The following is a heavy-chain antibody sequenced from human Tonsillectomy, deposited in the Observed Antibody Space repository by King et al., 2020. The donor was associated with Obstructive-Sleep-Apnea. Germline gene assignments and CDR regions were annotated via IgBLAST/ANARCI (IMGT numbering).Heavy chain of an antibody. V-gene: IGHV3-15*01. J-gene: IGHJ4*02. CDR1: GFTFSNAW. CDR3: TTDPGMGRGVIGGPY. D-gene: IGHD3-10*01. Sequence: VQLVESGGGLVKPGGSLRLSCAASGFTFSNAWMSWVRQAPGKGLEWVGRIKSKTDGGTTDYAAPVKGRFTISRDDSKNTLYLQMNSLKTEDTAVYYCTTDPGMGRGVIGGPYWGQGTLVTVSS. CDR2: IKSKTDGGTT.